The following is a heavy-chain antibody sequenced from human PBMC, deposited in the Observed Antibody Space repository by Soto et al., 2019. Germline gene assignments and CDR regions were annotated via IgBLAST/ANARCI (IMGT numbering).Heavy chain of an antibody. Sequence: LRLSFAGNEFRFTRESRTCACTATGKGLEWVAAISGSGGSTYYADSVKGRFTISRDNSKNTLYLQMNSLRAEDTAGYYCAKNLEQLVMGAFD. J-gene: IGHJ5*02. CDR2: ISGSGGST. D-gene: IGHD6-6*01. CDR1: EFRFTRES. V-gene: IGHV3-23*01. CDR3: AKNLEQLVMGAFD.